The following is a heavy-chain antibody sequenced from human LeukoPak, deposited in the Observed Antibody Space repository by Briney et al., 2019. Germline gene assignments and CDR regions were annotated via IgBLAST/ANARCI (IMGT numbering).Heavy chain of an antibody. CDR3: ARTRRGFRYYDSSGYYSP. D-gene: IGHD3-22*01. Sequence: ASVKVSCKASGYTFTSYGISWVRQAPGQGLEWMGWISAYNGNTNYAQKFQGRVTITADKSTSTAYMELSSLRSEDTAVYYCARTRRGFRYYDSSGYYSPWGQGTLVTVSS. CDR1: GYTFTSYG. J-gene: IGHJ5*02. CDR2: ISAYNGNT. V-gene: IGHV1-18*01.